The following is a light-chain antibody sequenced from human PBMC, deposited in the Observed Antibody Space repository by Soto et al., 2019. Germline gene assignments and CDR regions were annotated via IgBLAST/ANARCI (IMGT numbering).Light chain of an antibody. Sequence: EIVLTQSPGTLSLSPGERATLSCRASQSITSNYLAWYQQKPGQAPRLLIYGPSSRAIGIPHRFSGSGSWTDFTLTISILEPEDFAVYYCQHYGNSPFTVGGATSVEIK. CDR3: QHYGNSPFT. J-gene: IGKJ4*01. CDR2: GPS. CDR1: QSITSNY. V-gene: IGKV3-20*01.